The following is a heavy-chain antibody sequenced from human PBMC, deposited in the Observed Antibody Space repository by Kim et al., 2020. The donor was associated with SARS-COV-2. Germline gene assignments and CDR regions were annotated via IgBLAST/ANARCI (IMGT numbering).Heavy chain of an antibody. D-gene: IGHD3-22*01. CDR3: AGAGDYDISGYYGLFHH. Sequence: VKGRFTISRDNAKNTLDLQMNSLRPEDTAVYYCAGAGDYDISGYYGLFHHWGQGALDTVSS. J-gene: IGHJ1*01. V-gene: IGHV3-74*01.